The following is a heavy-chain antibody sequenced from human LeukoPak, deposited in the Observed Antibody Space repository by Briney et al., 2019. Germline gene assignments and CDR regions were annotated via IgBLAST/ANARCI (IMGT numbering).Heavy chain of an antibody. CDR2: IYSGGST. V-gene: IGHV3-53*04. CDR1: GFTVSSNY. Sequence: GGSLRLSCAASGFTVSSNYMSWVRQAPGKGLEWVSVIYSGGSTYYADSVKGRFTISRHNSKNALYLQMNSLRAEDTAVYYCASDYYDSSGPMDVWGQGTTVTVSS. D-gene: IGHD3-22*01. J-gene: IGHJ6*02. CDR3: ASDYYDSSGPMDV.